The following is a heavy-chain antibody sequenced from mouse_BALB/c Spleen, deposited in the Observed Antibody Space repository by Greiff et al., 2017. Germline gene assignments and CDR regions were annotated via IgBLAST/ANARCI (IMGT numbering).Heavy chain of an antibody. D-gene: IGHD1-1*01. CDR1: GFTFSSYG. CDR3: AREGDGSSYSYAMDY. V-gene: IGHV5-6-3*01. CDR2: INSNGGST. J-gene: IGHJ4*01. Sequence: EVKLVESGGGLVQPGGSLKLSCAASGFTFSSYGMSWVRQTPDKRLELVATINSNGGSTYYPDSVKGRVTISRDNAKNTLYLQMSSLKSEDTAMYYCAREGDGSSYSYAMDYWGQGTSVTVSS.